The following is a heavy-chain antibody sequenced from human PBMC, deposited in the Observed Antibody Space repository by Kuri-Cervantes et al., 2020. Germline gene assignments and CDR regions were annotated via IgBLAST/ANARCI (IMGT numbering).Heavy chain of an antibody. CDR1: GFTFSSYD. D-gene: IGHD6-19*01. V-gene: IGHV3-13*01. CDR2: IGTAGDT. Sequence: GESLKISCAASGFTFSSYDMHWVRQATGKGLEWVSAIGTAGDTYYPGSVKGRFTISRENAKNSLYLQMNSLRADDTAVYYCVGHPLPIGLGGYWGQGTLVTVSS. J-gene: IGHJ4*02. CDR3: VGHPLPIGLGGY.